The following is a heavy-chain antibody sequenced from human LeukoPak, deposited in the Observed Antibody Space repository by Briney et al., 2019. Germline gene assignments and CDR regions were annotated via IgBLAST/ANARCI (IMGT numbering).Heavy chain of an antibody. D-gene: IGHD2-2*01. CDR3: AREDCSSTSCCLTD. J-gene: IGHJ4*02. Sequence: AAVKVSCKASGGTCSSYAISWVRQAPGRGLEWVGGIIPIFGTANYAQKFQGRVTITADESTSTAYMELSSLRSEDTAVYYCAREDCSSTSCCLTDWGQGTLVTVSS. V-gene: IGHV1-69*13. CDR1: GGTCSSYA. CDR2: IIPIFGTA.